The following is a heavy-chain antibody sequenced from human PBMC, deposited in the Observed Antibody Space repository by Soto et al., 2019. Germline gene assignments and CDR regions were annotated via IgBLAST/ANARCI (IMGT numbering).Heavy chain of an antibody. Sequence: QLQLQESGPGLVRPSETLSLTCTVSGGSISSSDYYWGWIRQPPGKGLDWIGNGYYSGTTYYNPSLRSRVAISVDTSTTQFSLKLNSVTAADTAVYYCASHHYDFWSGYGGNWFDPWGQGTLVTVSS. CDR2: GYYSGTT. V-gene: IGHV4-39*01. J-gene: IGHJ5*02. CDR1: GGSISSSDYY. CDR3: ASHHYDFWSGYGGNWFDP. D-gene: IGHD3-3*01.